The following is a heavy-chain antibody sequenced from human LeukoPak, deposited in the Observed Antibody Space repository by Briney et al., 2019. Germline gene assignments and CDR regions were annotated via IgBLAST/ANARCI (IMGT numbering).Heavy chain of an antibody. CDR2: IYPGDSDT. D-gene: IGHD3-3*01. Sequence: PGESLKIPCKGSGYSFTSYWIGWVRQMPGKGLEWMGIIYPGDSDTRYSPSFQGQVTISADKSISTAYLQWSSLKASDTAMYYCARVASYDFWSGYRYYFDYWGQGTLVTVSS. J-gene: IGHJ4*02. CDR3: ARVASYDFWSGYRYYFDY. CDR1: GYSFTSYW. V-gene: IGHV5-51*03.